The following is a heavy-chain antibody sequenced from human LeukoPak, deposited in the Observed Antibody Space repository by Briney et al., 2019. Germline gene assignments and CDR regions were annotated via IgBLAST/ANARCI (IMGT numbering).Heavy chain of an antibody. CDR2: IYTSGST. Sequence: PSETLSLTCTVSGGSISSSSYYWSWIRQPAGKGLEWIGRIYTSGSTNYNPSLKSRVTISVDTSKNQFSLKLSSVTAADTAVYYCARYGDYVGYWGQGTLVTVSS. D-gene: IGHD4-17*01. V-gene: IGHV4-61*02. CDR3: ARYGDYVGY. CDR1: GGSISSSSYY. J-gene: IGHJ4*02.